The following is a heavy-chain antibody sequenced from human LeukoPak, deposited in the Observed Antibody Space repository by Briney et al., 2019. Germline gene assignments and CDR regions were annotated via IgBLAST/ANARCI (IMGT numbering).Heavy chain of an antibody. D-gene: IGHD5-18*01. CDR1: GFAFSSYS. CDR3: ARSHSGYSFDS. J-gene: IGHJ4*02. CDR2: ISDSTTHT. V-gene: IGHV3-21*05. Sequence: GGSLRLSCEASGFAFSSYSMNWVRLAPGKGLEWVSYISDSTTHTKYADSVKGRFTISRDNAKNSLYLQMDSLRTEDTAVYYCARSHSGYSFDSWGQGTLVTVSS.